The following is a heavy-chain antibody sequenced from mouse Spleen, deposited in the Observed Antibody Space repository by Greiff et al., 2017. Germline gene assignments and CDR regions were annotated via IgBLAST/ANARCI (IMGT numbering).Heavy chain of an antibody. CDR2: IWSDGST. Sequence: VQLKETGPGLVAPSQSLSITCTVSGFSLTSYGVHWVRQPPGKGLEWLVVIWSDGSTNYNSALKSRLSISKDNSKSQVFLKMNSLQTDDTAMYYCARQGGYDYDYFDYWGQGTTLTVSS. D-gene: IGHD2-4*01. CDR1: GFSLTSYG. V-gene: IGHV2-6-1*01. CDR3: ARQGGYDYDYFDY. J-gene: IGHJ2*01.